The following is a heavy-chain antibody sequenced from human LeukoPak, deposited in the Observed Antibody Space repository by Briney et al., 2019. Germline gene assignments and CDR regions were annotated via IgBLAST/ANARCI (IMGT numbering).Heavy chain of an antibody. CDR1: GFTVSTYG. CDR2: ISSDGSNK. V-gene: IGHV3-30*03. CDR3: ARDLRKGRYFDY. J-gene: IGHJ4*02. D-gene: IGHD3-10*01. Sequence: GGSLRLSCAATGFTVSTYGMHWVRQAPGKGLEWVALISSDGSNKDYADSVKGRFTISRDNSKNTLYAQMDSLRAEDTAVYYCARDLRKGRYFDYWGQGTLVTVSS.